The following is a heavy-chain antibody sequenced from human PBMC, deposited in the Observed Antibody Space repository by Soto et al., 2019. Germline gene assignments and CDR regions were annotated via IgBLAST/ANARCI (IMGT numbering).Heavy chain of an antibody. CDR2: ISGSGGST. Sequence: GGSLRLSCAASGFTFSSYAMSWVRQAPGKGLEWVSAISGSGGSTYYGDSVKGRFTHSRENSKNTLYLQMNSLRAEDTAVYYCAKPNLYYYDSSGYPDYWGQGTLVTVSS. D-gene: IGHD3-22*01. J-gene: IGHJ4*02. CDR3: AKPNLYYYDSSGYPDY. CDR1: GFTFSSYA. V-gene: IGHV3-23*01.